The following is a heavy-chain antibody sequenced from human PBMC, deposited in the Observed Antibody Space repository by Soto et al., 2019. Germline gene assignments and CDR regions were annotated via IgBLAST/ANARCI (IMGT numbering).Heavy chain of an antibody. CDR1: GYTFTGYY. CDR2: INPNSGGT. V-gene: IGHV1-2*04. J-gene: IGHJ6*02. Sequence: ASVKVSCKASGYTFTGYYMHWVRQAPGQGLEWMGWINPNSGGTNYAQKFQGWVTMTRDTSISTAYMELSRLRSDDTAVYYCARDLGEYSSSSDPDDYYGMDVWGQGTTVTVSS. CDR3: ARDLGEYSSSSDPDDYYGMDV. D-gene: IGHD6-6*01.